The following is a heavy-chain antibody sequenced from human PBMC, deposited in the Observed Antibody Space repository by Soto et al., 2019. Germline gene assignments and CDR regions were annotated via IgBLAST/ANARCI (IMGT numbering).Heavy chain of an antibody. Sequence: QEQLVESGGGVVQPGRSLRLSCAASGFIFANYGMHWVRQAPGKGLEWVALITYEGSNKYYADAVKGRFTISRDNAKNMVYLQMHSLRAEDTAVYYCAKARGANNWANYYGLDVCGQGATFTV. CDR3: AKARGANNWANYYGLDV. CDR2: ITYEGSNK. V-gene: IGHV3-30*18. CDR1: GFIFANYG. D-gene: IGHD1-1*01. J-gene: IGHJ6*02.